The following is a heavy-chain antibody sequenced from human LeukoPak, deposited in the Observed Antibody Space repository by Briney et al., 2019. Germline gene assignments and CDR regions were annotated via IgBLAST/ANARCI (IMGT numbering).Heavy chain of an antibody. D-gene: IGHD6-19*01. J-gene: IGHJ4*02. CDR2: ISGSGDKT. Sequence: PGGSLRLSCVASGFIFSNYAMSWVRQAPGKGLEWLSGISGSGDKTHYADSVKGRFTISRDNSKNTLYLQMNSLRAEDTALYYCAKERSSGWPFDYWGQGTLVTVSS. V-gene: IGHV3-23*01. CDR3: AKERSSGWPFDY. CDR1: GFIFSNYA.